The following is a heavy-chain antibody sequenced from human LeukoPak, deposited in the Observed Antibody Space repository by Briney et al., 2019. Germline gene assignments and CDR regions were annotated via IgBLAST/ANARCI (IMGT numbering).Heavy chain of an antibody. Sequence: GSLRLSCAASGFILSTHGMHWVRQAPGKGLEWVAGMWYDGSREDYADSVKGRFTISRDMSKNTLNLQMNSLRVEDTAMFYCARDLSFGSLDFRGQGTLVTVSS. CDR1: GFILSTHG. CDR2: MWYDGSRE. V-gene: IGHV3-33*01. D-gene: IGHD1-26*01. J-gene: IGHJ4*02. CDR3: ARDLSFGSLDF.